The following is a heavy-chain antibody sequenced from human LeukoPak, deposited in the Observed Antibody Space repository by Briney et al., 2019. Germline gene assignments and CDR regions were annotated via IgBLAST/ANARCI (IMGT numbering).Heavy chain of an antibody. D-gene: IGHD2-2*02. Sequence: GGSLRLSCAASGFIFSDHYMDWVRQAPGKGLEWVGRTKNKVNSYTTIYAASVEGRFTISRDDSENTLYLHMHSLKTEDTAVYYCVRLTLNTVYSYYYFMDVWGKGTTVTVSS. CDR3: VRLTLNTVYSYYYFMDV. J-gene: IGHJ6*03. CDR1: GFIFSDHY. V-gene: IGHV3-72*01. CDR2: TKNKVNSYTT.